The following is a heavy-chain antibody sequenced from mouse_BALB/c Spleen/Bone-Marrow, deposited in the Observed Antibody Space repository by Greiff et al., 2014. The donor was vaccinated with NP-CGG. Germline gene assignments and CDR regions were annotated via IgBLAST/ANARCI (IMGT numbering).Heavy chain of an antibody. CDR2: IYPGNSNT. CDR1: GYSFTSYW. Sequence: EVQLQQSGTVLARPGASVKMSCKASGYSFTSYWMHWVKQRPGQGLEWIGAIYPGNSNTNYNQKFKGKAKLTAVTPASTAYMEFSSLTNEDSAVYYCTVSLTLYYFDYWGQGTTLTVSS. V-gene: IGHV1-5*01. CDR3: TVSLTLYYFDY. J-gene: IGHJ2*01. D-gene: IGHD5-1*01.